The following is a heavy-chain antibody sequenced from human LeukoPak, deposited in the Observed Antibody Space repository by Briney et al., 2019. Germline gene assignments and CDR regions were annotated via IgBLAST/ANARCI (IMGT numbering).Heavy chain of an antibody. CDR2: IYTSGST. CDR1: GGSISSGSYY. D-gene: IGHD5-12*01. V-gene: IGHV4-61*02. CDR3: ARVRATPSPAYFDY. J-gene: IGHJ4*02. Sequence: SETLSLTCTASGGSISSGSYYWSWIRQPAGKGLEWIGRIYTSGSTNYNPSLKSRVTISVDTSKNQFSLELSSVTAADTAVYYCARVRATPSPAYFDYWGQGTLVTVSS.